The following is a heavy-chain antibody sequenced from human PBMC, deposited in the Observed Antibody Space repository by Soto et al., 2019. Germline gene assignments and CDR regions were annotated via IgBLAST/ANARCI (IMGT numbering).Heavy chain of an antibody. CDR3: AKGDSSWVSWFDT. D-gene: IGHD6-19*01. CDR1: GYTFTSQY. CDR2: INPTTGAT. Sequence: GXSVKVSCTSSGYTFTSQYLHWVRKAPGEGLEWMGWINPTTGATSYAQKFQGRVTMTRDTSMSTAYLEVRSLRPDDTAVYYCAKGDSSWVSWFDTWGQGTLVTVSS. V-gene: IGHV1-2*02. J-gene: IGHJ5*02.